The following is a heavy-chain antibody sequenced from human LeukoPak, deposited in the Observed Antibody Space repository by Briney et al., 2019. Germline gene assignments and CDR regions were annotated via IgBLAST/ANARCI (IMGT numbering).Heavy chain of an antibody. V-gene: IGHV4-31*03. CDR1: GGSISSGGYY. D-gene: IGHD2-2*01. CDR3: ARGNGSCSTSRHLSYYMDV. CDR2: IYYSGST. Sequence: PSQTLSLTCTVSGGSISSGGYYWSWIRQHPGKGLEWIVYIYYSGSTYYNPSLKSRVTISVDTSKNQFSLKLSSVTAADTAVYYCARGNGSCSTSRHLSYYMDVWGKGTTVTVSS. J-gene: IGHJ6*03.